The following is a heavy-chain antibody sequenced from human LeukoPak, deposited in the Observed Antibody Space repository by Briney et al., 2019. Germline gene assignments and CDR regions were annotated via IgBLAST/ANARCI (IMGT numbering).Heavy chain of an antibody. J-gene: IGHJ4*02. V-gene: IGHV3-23*01. CDR2: TSSSDAGT. Sequence: TGGSLRLSCAASGFTLSTYAMSWVRQTPGKGLEWVAATSSSDAGTYYADSVKGRFTIYRDNSKNTLYLHMNSLRAEDTAVYYCAKTLWGLTLLSSDHWGQGTLVTVSS. D-gene: IGHD2-21*02. CDR1: GFTLSTYA. CDR3: AKTLWGLTLLSSDH.